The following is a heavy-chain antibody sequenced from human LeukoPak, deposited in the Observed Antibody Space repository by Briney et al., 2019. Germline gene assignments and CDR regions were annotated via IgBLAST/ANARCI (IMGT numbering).Heavy chain of an antibody. V-gene: IGHV3-30*16. D-gene: IGHD3-22*01. J-gene: IGHJ3*02. Sequence: GRSLRLSCAASGFTSSSYAMERGPHGPGEGLERVSVISYDGSSKYYADSVKGRFTISRDNSKNTLYLQMNSLRAEDTAVYYCARAMRLRAFDIWGQGTMVTVSS. CDR3: ARAMRLRAFDI. CDR2: ISYDGSSK. CDR1: GFTSSSYA.